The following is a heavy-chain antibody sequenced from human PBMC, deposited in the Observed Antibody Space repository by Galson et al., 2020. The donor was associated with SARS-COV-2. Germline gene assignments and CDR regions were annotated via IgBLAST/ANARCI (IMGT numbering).Heavy chain of an antibody. V-gene: IGHV3-9*01. CDR1: GFTFDDYA. CDR2: ISWNSGTV. D-gene: IGHD3-22*01. Sequence: PGGSLRLSCAASGFTFDDYAMHWVRRAPGKGLEWVAGISWNSGTVAHADSVKGRFTISRDNTKNSLYLQMNSLRAEDTALYHCAKASGGGIVVTFDFWGQGALVTVSS. J-gene: IGHJ4*02. CDR3: AKASGGGIVVTFDF.